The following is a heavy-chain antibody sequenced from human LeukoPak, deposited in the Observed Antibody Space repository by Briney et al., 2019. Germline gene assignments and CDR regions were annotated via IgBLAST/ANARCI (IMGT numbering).Heavy chain of an antibody. Sequence: SQTLSLTCAVSGGSISSGGYSWSWIRQPPGKGLEWIGEINHSGSTNYNPSLKSRVTISVDTSKNQFSLKLSSVTAADTAVYYCARGVRRYKYTIDYWGQGTLVTVSS. CDR1: GGSISSGGYS. J-gene: IGHJ4*02. CDR3: ARGVRRYKYTIDY. CDR2: INHSGST. D-gene: IGHD2-2*02. V-gene: IGHV4-30-2*01.